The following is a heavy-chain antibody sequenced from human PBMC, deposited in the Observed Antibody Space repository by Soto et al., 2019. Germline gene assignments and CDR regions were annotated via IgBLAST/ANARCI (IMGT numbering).Heavy chain of an antibody. Sequence: PSETLSLTCTVSGGSASSGSYYWSWIRQPPGKGLEWIGYIYYSGRTHYNPSLKSRVTISVDTSKNQFSLKLSSVTAADTAVYYCARVNGKYCTNGVCYYYGMDVWGQGTTVTVSS. CDR3: ARVNGKYCTNGVCYYYGMDV. J-gene: IGHJ6*02. CDR1: GGSASSGSYY. V-gene: IGHV4-61*01. CDR2: IYYSGRT. D-gene: IGHD2-8*01.